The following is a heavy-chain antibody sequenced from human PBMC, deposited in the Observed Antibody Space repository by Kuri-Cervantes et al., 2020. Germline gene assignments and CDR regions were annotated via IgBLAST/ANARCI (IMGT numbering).Heavy chain of an antibody. Sequence: GSLRLSCTVSGGSISSSSCYWGWIRQPPGKGLEWIGSIYYSGSTYYNPSLKSRVTISVDTSKNQFSLKLSSVTAADTAVYYCAKDLEDTAMTGYYYGMDVWGQGTTVTVSS. J-gene: IGHJ6*02. CDR3: AKDLEDTAMTGYYYGMDV. D-gene: IGHD5-18*01. CDR1: GGSISSSSCY. V-gene: IGHV4-39*02. CDR2: IYYSGST.